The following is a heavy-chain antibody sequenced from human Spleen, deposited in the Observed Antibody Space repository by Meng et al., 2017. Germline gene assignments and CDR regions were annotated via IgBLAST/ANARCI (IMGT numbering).Heavy chain of an antibody. Sequence: GESLKISCAASGFTLSSYDMNWVRQAPGKGLEWVSYMSGSGSTIYYADSVKGRFTISRDNAKNSLFLQMSSLRAEDTAVYYCARDRHYGCNIPRSFDIWGQGTMVTVSS. J-gene: IGHJ3*02. CDR2: MSGSGSTI. CDR1: GFTLSSYD. D-gene: IGHD4-23*01. CDR3: ARDRHYGCNIPRSFDI. V-gene: IGHV3-48*03.